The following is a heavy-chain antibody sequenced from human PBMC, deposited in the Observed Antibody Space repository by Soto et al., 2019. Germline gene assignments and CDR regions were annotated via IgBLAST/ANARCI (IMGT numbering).Heavy chain of an antibody. J-gene: IGHJ4*02. CDR2: IYYSGST. D-gene: IGHD3-22*01. CDR1: GDSVSSGGYY. V-gene: IGHV4-31*03. Sequence: SETLSLTCTVSGDSVSSGGYYWSWIRQHPGKGLEWIGYIYYSGSTYYNPSLKSRVTISVDTSKNQFSLKLSSVTAADTAVYYCARADRKDYYDSSGYYTPPHFDYWGQGTLVTVSS. CDR3: ARADRKDYYDSSGYYTPPHFDY.